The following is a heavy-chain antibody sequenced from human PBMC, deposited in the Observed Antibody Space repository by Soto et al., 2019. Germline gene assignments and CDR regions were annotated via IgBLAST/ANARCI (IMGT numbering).Heavy chain of an antibody. J-gene: IGHJ4*02. Sequence: QITLKQSGPTLAKPPQTLTLTCTFSGSSLSTSGVGVGWIRQPPGNALEWLALIYWDDDKRYSPTLKSRITISQDTTTNQVVLTITTRDPVDTATYYCAHSDIVATTVYWGQGTLVTVSS. V-gene: IGHV2-5*02. CDR2: IYWDDDK. CDR3: AHSDIVATTVY. CDR1: GSSLSTSGVG. D-gene: IGHD5-12*01.